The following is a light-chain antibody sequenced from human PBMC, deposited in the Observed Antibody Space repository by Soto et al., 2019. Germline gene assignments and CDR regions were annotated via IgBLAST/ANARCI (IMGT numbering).Light chain of an antibody. CDR3: QQYGSSPTWT. V-gene: IGKV3-20*01. Sequence: ESVLTQSPGTLSWSPGERATLSCGASQSVSSNYLAWYQQKPGQAPRLLIYGASTRASGIPDRFSGSGSGTDFTLTISRLEPEDSAVYYCQQYGSSPTWTFGQGTKVEIK. CDR1: QSVSSNY. CDR2: GAS. J-gene: IGKJ1*01.